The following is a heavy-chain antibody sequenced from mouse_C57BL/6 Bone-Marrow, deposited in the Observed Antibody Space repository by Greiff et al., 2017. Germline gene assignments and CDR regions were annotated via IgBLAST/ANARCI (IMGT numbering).Heavy chain of an antibody. V-gene: IGHV7-3*01. Sequence: EVMLVESGGGLVQPGGSLSLSCAASGFTFTDYYMSWVRQPPGKALEWLGFIRNKANGYTTEYSASVKGRFTISRDNSQSILYLQMNALRAEDSATYYCARSPRYYGSPWCAYWGQGTLVTVSA. CDR2: IRNKANGYTT. D-gene: IGHD1-1*01. CDR1: GFTFTDYY. CDR3: ARSPRYYGSPWCAY. J-gene: IGHJ3*01.